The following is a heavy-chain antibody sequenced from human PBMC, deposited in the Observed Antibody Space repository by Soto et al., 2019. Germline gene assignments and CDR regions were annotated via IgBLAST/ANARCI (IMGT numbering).Heavy chain of an antibody. Sequence: PSETLSLTCTVSGGSISSEYWSWIRQPPGKGLEWIGYIYYTGSTNYNPSLKSRVTISVDTSKNQFSLNLSSVTAADTAVYYCARDYGDCFDFWGQGTLVTVSS. J-gene: IGHJ4*02. CDR3: ARDYGDCFDF. CDR2: IYYTGST. V-gene: IGHV4-59*01. D-gene: IGHD4-17*01. CDR1: GGSISSEY.